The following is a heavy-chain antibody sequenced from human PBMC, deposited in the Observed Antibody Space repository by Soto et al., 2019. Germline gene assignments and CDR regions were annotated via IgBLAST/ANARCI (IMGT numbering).Heavy chain of an antibody. J-gene: IGHJ5*02. CDR2: TYHSGTT. CDR3: AREVNSSPARGPNWFDP. CDR1: GDSINNSHW. Sequence: QVQLQESGPGLVQPSGTLTLTCAVSGDSINNSHWWSWVRQTPGKGLDWIGETYHSGTTNYNPSLKTRVTISIDKSKNQFFLKMNSVTAADTAVYYCAREVNSSPARGPNWFDPWGQGTLVTVSS. V-gene: IGHV4-4*02. D-gene: IGHD6-13*01.